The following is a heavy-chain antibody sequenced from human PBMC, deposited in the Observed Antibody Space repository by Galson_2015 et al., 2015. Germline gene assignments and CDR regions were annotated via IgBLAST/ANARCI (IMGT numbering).Heavy chain of an antibody. V-gene: IGHV3-73*01. CDR3: TRVFDP. J-gene: IGHJ5*02. CDR1: GFTFSGSA. Sequence: SVRVSCAASGFTFSGSAMHWVRQASGKGLEWVGRIRSKANSYATAYAASVGGRFTIPRDDSKNTAYLQMNSLKTEYTAVYYCTRVFDPWGQGTLVTVSS. CDR2: IRSKANSYAT.